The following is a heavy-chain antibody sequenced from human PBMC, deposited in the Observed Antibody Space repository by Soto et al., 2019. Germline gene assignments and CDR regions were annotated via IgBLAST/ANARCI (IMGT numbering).Heavy chain of an antibody. Sequence: AGGSLRLSCVGTGLNFDDFAMHWVRQAPGKGLEWVSGITWNSRVLAYADSVKGRFTISRDNARNSLYLQMDSLRDEDTALYYCAKGRYDFWSPYYFDSWGPGTLVTVSS. CDR2: ITWNSRVL. D-gene: IGHD3-3*01. CDR1: GLNFDDFA. J-gene: IGHJ4*02. V-gene: IGHV3-9*01. CDR3: AKGRYDFWSPYYFDS.